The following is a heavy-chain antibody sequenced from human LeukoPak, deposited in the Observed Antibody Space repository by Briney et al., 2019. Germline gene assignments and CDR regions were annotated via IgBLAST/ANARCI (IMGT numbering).Heavy chain of an antibody. D-gene: IGHD2/OR15-2a*01. Sequence: GGSLRLSCAASGNYWMHWVRQAPGKGLEWVSGFSETNSGIYYADSVKGRFTISRDNSRNTLYLQMNSLGVEDTAIYFCAKVVQTGNSMFDYWGQGALVTVSS. CDR2: FSETNSGI. CDR1: GNYW. J-gene: IGHJ4*01. V-gene: IGHV3-23*01. CDR3: AKVVQTGNSMFDY.